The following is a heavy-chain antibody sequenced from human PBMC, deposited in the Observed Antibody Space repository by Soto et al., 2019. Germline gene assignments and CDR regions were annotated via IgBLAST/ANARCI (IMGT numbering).Heavy chain of an antibody. Sequence: GGSLRLSCAASAFTLSSYAMSWVRQAPGKGLEWVSAISGSGDTTYYADSVKGRFTISRDNSKNTVYLQMNSLRAEDTAVYYCATERSVAVAGSWGQGTLVTVSS. V-gene: IGHV3-23*01. CDR3: ATERSVAVAGS. J-gene: IGHJ5*02. CDR1: AFTLSSYA. CDR2: ISGSGDTT. D-gene: IGHD6-19*01.